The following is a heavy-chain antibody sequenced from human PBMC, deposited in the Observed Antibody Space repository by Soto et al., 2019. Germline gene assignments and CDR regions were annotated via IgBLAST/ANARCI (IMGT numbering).Heavy chain of an antibody. CDR3: TKGGGGSGYYDPSHL. D-gene: IGHD3-3*01. CDR2: ISTGGEVT. J-gene: IGHJ3*01. CDR1: GFTFSNYG. V-gene: IGHV3-23*01. Sequence: EVQLLESGGGLVQPGGSLGLSCAASGFTFSNYGMSWVRQAPGKGPEWVSIISTGGEVTHYADSVKGRFAISRDNSRKTLYLQMTSLSAEHTAVYYCTKGGGGSGYYDPSHLWGQGTLVTVSS.